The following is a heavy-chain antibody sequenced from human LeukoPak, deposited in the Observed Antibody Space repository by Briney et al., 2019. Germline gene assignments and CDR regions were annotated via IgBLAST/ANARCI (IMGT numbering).Heavy chain of an antibody. CDR2: IRYDGSNK. Sequence: GGSLRLSCAASGFMFDNYGMHWVRQAPGKGLEWVAFIRYDGSNKYYADSVKGRFTISRDNSKNTLYLQMNSLRAEDTAVYYCAKDRAAAGTVYYFDYWGQGTLVTVSS. CDR1: GFMFDNYG. V-gene: IGHV3-30*02. D-gene: IGHD6-13*01. J-gene: IGHJ4*02. CDR3: AKDRAAAGTVYYFDY.